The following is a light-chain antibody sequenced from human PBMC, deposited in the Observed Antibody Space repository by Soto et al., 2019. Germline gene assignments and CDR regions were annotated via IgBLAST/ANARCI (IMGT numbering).Light chain of an antibody. CDR2: GAS. Sequence: EIVLTQSPGTLSLSPGDRATLSCRASQSVSTNYLAWNQQKLGQAPRLLIYGASSRATGIPDRFSGNGSGTDFTLTISRLEPEDCAVYYCHQYGSTPFAFGPGTKVDIK. CDR3: HQYGSTPFA. CDR1: QSVSTNY. J-gene: IGKJ3*01. V-gene: IGKV3-20*01.